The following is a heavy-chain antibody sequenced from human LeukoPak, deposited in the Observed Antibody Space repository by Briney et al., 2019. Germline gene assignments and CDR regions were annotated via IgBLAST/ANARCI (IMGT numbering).Heavy chain of an antibody. J-gene: IGHJ4*02. V-gene: IGHV3-21*01. CDR3: ARGGGGSTEFDY. CDR2: ISSSSSYI. D-gene: IGHD2-15*01. CDR1: GFTFSSYS. Sequence: GGSLRLSCAASGFTFSSYSMNWVRQAPGKGLEWVSSISSSSSYIYYADSVKGRFTISRDNAKNSLYLQMNSLRAEDTAVYYCARGGGGSTEFDYWGQGTLVTVSS.